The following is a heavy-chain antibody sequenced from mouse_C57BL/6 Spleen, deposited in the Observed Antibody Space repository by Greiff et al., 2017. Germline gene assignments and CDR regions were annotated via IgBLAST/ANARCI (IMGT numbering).Heavy chain of an antibody. Sequence: QVQLQQSGPELVTPGASVKISCKASGYAFSSSWMNWVKQRPGKGLEWIGRIYPGDGDTNYNGKFKGKATLTADKSSSTAYMQLSSLTSEDSAVYLCAISGPEDYWGQGTTLTVAS. CDR1: GYAFSSSW. V-gene: IGHV1-82*01. CDR2: IYPGDGDT. D-gene: IGHD3-2*02. CDR3: AISGPEDY. J-gene: IGHJ2*01.